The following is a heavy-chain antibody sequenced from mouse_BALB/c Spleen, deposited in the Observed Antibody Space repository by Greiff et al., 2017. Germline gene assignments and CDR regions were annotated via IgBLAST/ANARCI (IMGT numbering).Heavy chain of an antibody. CDR1: GYTFTDYN. D-gene: IGHD2-10*02. Sequence: VQLQQSGPELVKPGASVKISCKASGYTFTDYNMHWVKQSHGKSLEWIGYIYPYNGGTGYNQKFKSKATLTVDNSSSTAYMELRSLTSEDSAVYYCAREYGNYGDYAMDYWGQGTSVTVSS. CDR3: AREYGNYGDYAMDY. CDR2: IYPYNGGT. V-gene: IGHV1S29*02. J-gene: IGHJ4*01.